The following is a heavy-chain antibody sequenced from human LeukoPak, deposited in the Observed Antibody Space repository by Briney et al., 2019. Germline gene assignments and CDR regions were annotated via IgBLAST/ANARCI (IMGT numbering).Heavy chain of an antibody. J-gene: IGHJ4*02. D-gene: IGHD3-22*01. CDR1: GFTVSSNY. CDR2: ISGSGGST. V-gene: IGHV3-23*01. CDR3: AKGNYHDSSGYLYYFDY. Sequence: GGSLRLSCAASGFTVSSNYMSWVRQAPGKGLEWVSAISGSGGSTYYADSVKGRFTISRGNSKSTLYLQMNSLRAEDTAVYYCAKGNYHDSSGYLYYFDYWGQGTLVPVSS.